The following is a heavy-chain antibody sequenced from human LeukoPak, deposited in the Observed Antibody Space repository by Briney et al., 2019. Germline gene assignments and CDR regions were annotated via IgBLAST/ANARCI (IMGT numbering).Heavy chain of an antibody. CDR1: EFTFSSYA. V-gene: IGHV3-23*01. D-gene: IGHD3-3*01. J-gene: IGHJ4*02. CDR2: ISGSGGST. Sequence: PGGSLRLSCAASEFTFSSYAMNWVRQAPGKGLEWVSAISGSGGSTYYADSVKGRFTISRDNSKNTLYLQMNGLRAEYTAVYYCAKVESVDFWSNYYTAWGQGTLVTVSS. CDR3: AKVESVDFWSNYYTA.